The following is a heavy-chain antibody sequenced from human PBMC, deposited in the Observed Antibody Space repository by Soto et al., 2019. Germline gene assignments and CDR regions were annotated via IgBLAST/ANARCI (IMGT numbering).Heavy chain of an antibody. CDR3: ARDGLSSSSWTNWFDP. Sequence: QVQLVQSGAEVKKPGASVKVSCKASGYTFTSYYMHWVRQAPGQGLEWMGIINPSGGSTSYAQKFQGRVTMTRDTSTSTVYMELSSVRSEDTAVYYCARDGLSSSSWTNWFDPWGQGTLVTVSS. CDR1: GYTFTSYY. CDR2: INPSGGST. V-gene: IGHV1-46*01. D-gene: IGHD6-13*01. J-gene: IGHJ5*02.